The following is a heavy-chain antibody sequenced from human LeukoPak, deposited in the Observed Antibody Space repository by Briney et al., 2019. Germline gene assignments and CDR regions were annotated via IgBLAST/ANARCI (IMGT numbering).Heavy chain of an antibody. CDR3: ARGGCSGGDCYDPGSFDY. D-gene: IGHD2-15*01. CDR2: IYYSGST. CDR1: GGSISSYY. V-gene: IGHV4-59*01. Sequence: SETLSLTCTVSGGSISSYYWSWIRQPPGKGLEWIGYIYYSGSTNYNPSLKSRVTISVDTSKNQSSLKLSSVTAADTAVYYCARGGCSGGDCYDPGSFDYWGQGTLVTVSS. J-gene: IGHJ4*02.